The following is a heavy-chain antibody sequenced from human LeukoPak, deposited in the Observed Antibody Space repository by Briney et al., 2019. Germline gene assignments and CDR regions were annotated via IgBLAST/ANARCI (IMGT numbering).Heavy chain of an antibody. V-gene: IGHV3-21*01. CDR1: GFTLSSYS. D-gene: IGHD2-15*01. CDR3: ARGEDIVVVVAATNYMDV. Sequence: GGSLRLSCAASGFTLSSYSMHWVRQAPGKGLEWVSSISSSSSYIYYADSVKGRFTISRDNAKNSLYLQMNSLRAEDTAVYYCARGEDIVVVVAATNYMDVWGKGTTVTISS. CDR2: ISSSSSYI. J-gene: IGHJ6*03.